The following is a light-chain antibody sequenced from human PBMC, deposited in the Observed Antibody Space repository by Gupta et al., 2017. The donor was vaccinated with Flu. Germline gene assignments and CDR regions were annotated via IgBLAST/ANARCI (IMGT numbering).Light chain of an antibody. CDR2: DDT. J-gene: IGLJ1*01. V-gene: IGLV3-21*02. CDR3: QVWDSDSDHPFV. Sequence: SYVLTQPPSVSVAPGQTARITCGGDNIGSKRVHWYQQKPGQAPVLVVHDDTDRPSGIPERFSGSNSGNTATLTISRVEAADEADYSCQVWDSDSDHPFVFGTGTKVTVL. CDR1: NIGSKR.